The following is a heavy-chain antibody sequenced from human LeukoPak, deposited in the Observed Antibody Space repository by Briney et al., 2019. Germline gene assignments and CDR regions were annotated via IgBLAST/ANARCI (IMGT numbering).Heavy chain of an antibody. J-gene: IGHJ4*02. CDR1: GFTFSSYA. D-gene: IGHD1-26*01. CDR3: AKDRSYYGDSFDY. Sequence: GGSLRLSCAASGFTFSSYAMSWVRQAPGKGLEWVSAISGSGGSTYYADSVKGRFTISRGNSKNTLYLQMNSLRAEDTAVYYCAKDRSYYGDSFDYWGQGTLVTVSS. V-gene: IGHV3-23*01. CDR2: ISGSGGST.